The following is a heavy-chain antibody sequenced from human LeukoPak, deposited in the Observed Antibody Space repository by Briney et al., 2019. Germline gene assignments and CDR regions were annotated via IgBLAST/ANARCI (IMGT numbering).Heavy chain of an antibody. CDR3: ARDFYSSSFGFDL. CDR2: IYYSGST. Sequence: SQTLSLTCTVSGGSISSGGYYWSWIRQPPGKGLEWIGYIYYSGSTYYNPSLKSRLTMSVDTSKNQFSLKLSSVTAADTAVYYCARDFYSSSFGFDLWGRGTLVTVSS. D-gene: IGHD6-13*01. J-gene: IGHJ2*01. V-gene: IGHV4-30-4*01. CDR1: GGSISSGGYY.